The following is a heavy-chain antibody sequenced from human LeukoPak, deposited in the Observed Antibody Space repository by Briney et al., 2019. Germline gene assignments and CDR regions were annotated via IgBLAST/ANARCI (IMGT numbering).Heavy chain of an antibody. Sequence: ASVKVSCKASGYTFTSYHMHWVRQAPGQGLEWLGIINPSGGSTSYAQKFQGRVTMTRDTSTSTVYMELSSPRSEDTAVYYCARDRRDYYDSSGYYTYYYDYWGQGTLVTVSS. CDR1: GYTFTSYH. CDR2: INPSGGST. V-gene: IGHV1-46*01. J-gene: IGHJ4*02. D-gene: IGHD3-22*01. CDR3: ARDRRDYYDSSGYYTYYYDY.